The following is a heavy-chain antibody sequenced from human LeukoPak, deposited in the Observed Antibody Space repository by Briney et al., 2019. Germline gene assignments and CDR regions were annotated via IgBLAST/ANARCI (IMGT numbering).Heavy chain of an antibody. CDR2: ISGSGGST. CDR1: GFTFSSYA. J-gene: IGHJ4*02. V-gene: IGHV3-23*01. CDR3: AKDRDIVATIFPEFDY. D-gene: IGHD5-12*01. Sequence: GGSLRLSCAASGFTFSSYAMSWVRQAPGKGLEGVSAISGSGGSTYYADSVKGRFTISRDNSKNTLYLQMNSLRAEDTAVYYCAKDRDIVATIFPEFDYWGQGTLVTVSS.